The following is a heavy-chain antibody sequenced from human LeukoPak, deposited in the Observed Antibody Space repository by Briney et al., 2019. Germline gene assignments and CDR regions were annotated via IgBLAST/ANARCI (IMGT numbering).Heavy chain of an antibody. D-gene: IGHD6-13*01. CDR2: ISGSGGST. V-gene: IGHV3-23*01. Sequence: GGSLRLSCAASGFTFSSYAMTWVRQAPGEGLEWVSAISGSGGSTYYADSVKGRFTISRDNSKNTLYLQMNSLRAEDTAVYFCARSSAYSSSWTSSYFDYWGQGALVTVSS. CDR3: ARSSAYSSSWTSSYFDY. CDR1: GFTFSSYA. J-gene: IGHJ4*02.